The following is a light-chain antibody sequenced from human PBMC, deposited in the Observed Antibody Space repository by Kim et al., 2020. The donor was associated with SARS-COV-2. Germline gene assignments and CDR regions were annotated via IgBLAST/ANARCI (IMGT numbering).Light chain of an antibody. CDR2: GKN. CDR3: NSRDSNDNVV. CDR1: SLRSYY. V-gene: IGLV3-19*01. J-gene: IGLJ2*01. Sequence: VALGKTVRITCQGDSLRSYYATWYQQKPGQAPILVIYGKNNRPSGIPDRFSGSSSGNTASLTITGTQAVDEADYYCNSRDSNDNVVFGGGTKLTVL.